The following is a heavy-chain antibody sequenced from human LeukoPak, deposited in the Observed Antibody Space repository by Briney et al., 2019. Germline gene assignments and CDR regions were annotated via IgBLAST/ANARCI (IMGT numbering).Heavy chain of an antibody. J-gene: IGHJ4*02. CDR3: ARVSANYYDSSGYSRAIFDY. V-gene: IGHV1-2*06. Sequence: ASVKVSCKASGYTFTSYYMHWVRQAPGQGLEWMGRINPNSGGTNYAQKFQGRVTMTRDTSISTAYMELSRLRSDDTAVYYCARVSANYYDSSGYSRAIFDYWGQGTLVTVSS. CDR1: GYTFTSYY. D-gene: IGHD3-22*01. CDR2: INPNSGGT.